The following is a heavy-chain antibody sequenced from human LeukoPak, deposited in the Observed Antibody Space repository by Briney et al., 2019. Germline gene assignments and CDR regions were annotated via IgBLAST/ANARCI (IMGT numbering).Heavy chain of an antibody. CDR1: GFTFSSYS. V-gene: IGHV3-21*04. CDR3: AKEGGYGELSSYFDY. CDR2: ISSSSSYI. J-gene: IGHJ4*02. Sequence: GGSLRLSCAASGFTFSSYSMNWVRQAPGKGLEWVSSISSSSSYIYHADSVKGRFTISRDNSKNTLYLQMNSLRAEDTAVYYCAKEGGYGELSSYFDYWGQGTLVTVSS. D-gene: IGHD3-16*02.